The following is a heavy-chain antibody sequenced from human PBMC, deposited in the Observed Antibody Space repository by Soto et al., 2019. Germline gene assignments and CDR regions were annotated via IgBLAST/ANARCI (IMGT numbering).Heavy chain of an antibody. V-gene: IGHV4-34*01. CDR2: INHSGST. J-gene: IGHJ5*02. Sequence: PSETLSLTCAVYGGSFSGYYWSWIRQPPGKGLEWIGEINHSGSTNYNPSLKSRVTISVDTSKNQFSLKLSSVTAADTAVYYCARAGRSHRSEHDNWFDPWGQGTLVTVSS. CDR3: ARAGRSHRSEHDNWFDP. D-gene: IGHD3-16*02. CDR1: GGSFSGYY.